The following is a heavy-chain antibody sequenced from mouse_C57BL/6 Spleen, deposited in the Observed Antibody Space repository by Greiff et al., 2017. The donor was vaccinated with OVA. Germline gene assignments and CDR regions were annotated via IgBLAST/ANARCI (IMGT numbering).Heavy chain of an antibody. CDR2: INPNNGGT. CDR3: ARSREGNLDY. CDR1: GYTFTDYY. V-gene: IGHV1-26*01. Sequence: VQLQQSGPELVKPGASVKISCKASGYTFTDYYMNWVKQSHGKSLEWIGDINPNNGGTSYNQKFKGKATLTVDKSSSTAYMELRSLTSEDSAVYYCARSREGNLDYWGQGTTLTVSS. J-gene: IGHJ2*01.